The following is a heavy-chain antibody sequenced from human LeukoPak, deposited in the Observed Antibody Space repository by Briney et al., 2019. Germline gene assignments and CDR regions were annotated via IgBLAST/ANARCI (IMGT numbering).Heavy chain of an antibody. CDR1: DGSVSSGNYY. J-gene: IGHJ4*02. D-gene: IGHD3/OR15-3a*01. CDR2: IYYSGST. V-gene: IGHV4-61*01. CDR3: ARGTGTSYF. Sequence: PSETLSLTCTVSDGSVSSGNYYWSWIRQPPGKGLEWIGYIYYSGSTNYNPSLKSRVTISVDTSKNQFSLKLSSVTAADTAVYYCARGTGTSYFWGQGTLVTVSS.